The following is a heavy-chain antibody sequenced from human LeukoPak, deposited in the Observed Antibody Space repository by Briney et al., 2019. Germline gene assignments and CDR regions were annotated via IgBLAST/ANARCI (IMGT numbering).Heavy chain of an antibody. CDR2: INHSGST. CDR3: ARSPIYYYDSSGVALDY. CDR1: GGSFSGYY. V-gene: IGHV4-34*01. D-gene: IGHD3-22*01. Sequence: SETLSLTCAVYGGSFSGYYWSWIRQPPGKGLEWIGEINHSGSTNYNPSLKSRVTISVDTSKNQFSLKLSSVTAADTAVYYCARSPIYYYDSSGVALDYWGQGTLVTVSS. J-gene: IGHJ4*02.